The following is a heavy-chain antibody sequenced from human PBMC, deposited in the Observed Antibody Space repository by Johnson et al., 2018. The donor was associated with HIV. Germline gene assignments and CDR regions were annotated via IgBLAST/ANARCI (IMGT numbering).Heavy chain of an antibody. CDR1: GFTFSSYG. D-gene: IGHD3-16*01. Sequence: VQLVESGGGVVQPGGSLRLSCAASGFTFSSYGMHWVRQAPGKGLEWVALIRYDGTNKYYADFVMGRFSISRDSSNHTVFQQMNSLRLDDTAVYFCAKDLYAYYSRFSLYMWGQGTMVTVAS. CDR2: IRYDGTNK. J-gene: IGHJ3*02. CDR3: AKDLYAYYSRFSLYM. V-gene: IGHV3-30*02.